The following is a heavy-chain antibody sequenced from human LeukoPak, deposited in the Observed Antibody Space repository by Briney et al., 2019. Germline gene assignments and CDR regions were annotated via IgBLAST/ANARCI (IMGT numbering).Heavy chain of an antibody. V-gene: IGHV4-30-4*01. Sequence: SETLSLTCTVSGGSISSGDYYWSWIRQPPGKGLEWIGYIYYSGSTYYNPSLKSRVIISVDTSKNQFSLKLSSVTAADTAVYYCATANFDCSGGSCYSYYFDYWGQGTLVTVSS. D-gene: IGHD2-15*01. CDR3: ATANFDCSGGSCYSYYFDY. CDR2: IYYSGST. J-gene: IGHJ4*02. CDR1: GGSISSGDYY.